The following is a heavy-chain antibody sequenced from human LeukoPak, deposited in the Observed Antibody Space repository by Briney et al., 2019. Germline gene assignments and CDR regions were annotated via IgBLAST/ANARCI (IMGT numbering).Heavy chain of an antibody. Sequence: GRSLRLSCAASGFTFSSYAMSWVRQAPGKGLEWVSAISGSGGSTYYADSVKGRFTISRDNSKNTLYLQMNSLRAEDTAVYYCAKFLPTHIVVANDYFDYWSQGTLVTVSS. V-gene: IGHV3-23*01. CDR3: AKFLPTHIVVANDYFDY. D-gene: IGHD2-21*01. J-gene: IGHJ4*02. CDR2: ISGSGGST. CDR1: GFTFSSYA.